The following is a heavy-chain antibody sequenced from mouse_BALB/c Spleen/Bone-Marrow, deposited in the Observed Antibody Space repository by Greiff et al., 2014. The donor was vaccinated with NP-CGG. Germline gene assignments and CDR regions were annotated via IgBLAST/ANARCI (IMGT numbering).Heavy chain of an antibody. CDR3: ARFPFYYGSSFYYFDY. CDR1: GYTFTSYW. Sequence: DLVKPGASVKLSCKASGYTFTSYWINWIKQRPGQGLEWIGRIAPGSGSTYYNEMFKGKATLTVDTPSSTAYIQLSSLSSEDSAVYFCARFPFYYGSSFYYFDYWGPGTTLTVSS. CDR2: IAPGSGST. D-gene: IGHD1-1*01. J-gene: IGHJ2*01. V-gene: IGHV1S41*01.